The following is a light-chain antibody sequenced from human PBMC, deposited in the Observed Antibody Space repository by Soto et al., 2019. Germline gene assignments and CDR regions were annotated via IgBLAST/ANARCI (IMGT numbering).Light chain of an antibody. J-gene: IGKJ1*01. CDR3: QQYNSWPPWT. CDR1: QSVSSN. Sequence: EIVMTQSPATLSVSPGERVTLSCRASQSVSSNLAWYQQKPGQAPRHLIYGASTRATGIPAMVSGSGSGTEFMMTISSLQSEDFSVYYCQQYNSWPPWTFGQGTEVDIK. V-gene: IGKV3-15*01. CDR2: GAS.